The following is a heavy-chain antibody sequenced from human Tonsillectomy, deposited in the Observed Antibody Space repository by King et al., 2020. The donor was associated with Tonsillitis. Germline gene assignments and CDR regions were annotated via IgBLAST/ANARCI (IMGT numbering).Heavy chain of an antibody. CDR1: GGTFSSYA. CDR2: IIPIFGTA. J-gene: IGHJ6*02. D-gene: IGHD2-2*01. V-gene: IGHV1-69*01. Sequence: QLVQSGAEVKKRGSSVKVSCKASGGTFSSYAISWVRQAPGQGLEWMGGIIPIFGTANYAQKFQGRVTITADESTSTAYMELSSLRSEDTAVYYCARGYCSSTSCPQFAYYYGMDVWGQGTTVTVSS. CDR3: ARGYCSSTSCPQFAYYYGMDV.